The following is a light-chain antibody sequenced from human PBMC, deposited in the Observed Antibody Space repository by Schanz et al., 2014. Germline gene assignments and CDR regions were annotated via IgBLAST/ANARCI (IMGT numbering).Light chain of an antibody. V-gene: IGKV1-39*01. CDR3: QQSHSTPPT. CDR1: QTISNY. Sequence: DIQMTQSPSSLSASVGDRVTITCRASQTISNYLNWYQQKPGEAPKLLIASSLHSGVPSRFSGSGSGTDFTLTISSLQPEDFATYYCQQSHSTPPTFGQGTKVEIQ. J-gene: IGKJ1*01. CDR2: AS.